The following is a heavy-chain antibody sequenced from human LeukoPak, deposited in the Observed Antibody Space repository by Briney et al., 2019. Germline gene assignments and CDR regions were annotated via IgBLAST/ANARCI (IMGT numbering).Heavy chain of an antibody. CDR1: GFTVSSSY. D-gene: IGHD6-19*01. CDR3: ARDLSSGSRFFDY. CDR2: IYSGGST. J-gene: IGHJ4*02. Sequence: GGSLRLSCAASGFTVSSSYMSWVRQAPGKGLEWFSVIYSGGSTYYAESVKGRFTISRDNSKNTLYLQMNSLRVEDTAVYYCARDLSSGSRFFDYWGQGTLVTVSS. V-gene: IGHV3-53*01.